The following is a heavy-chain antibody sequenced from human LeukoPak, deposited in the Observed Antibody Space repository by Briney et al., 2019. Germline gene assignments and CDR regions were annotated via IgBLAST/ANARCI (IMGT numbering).Heavy chain of an antibody. CDR2: IYHSGST. D-gene: IGHD6-6*01. J-gene: IGHJ5*02. Sequence: PSETLSLTCTVSGGSISSGGYYWSWIRQPPGEGLEWIGYIYHSGSTYYNPSLKSRVTISVDRSKNQFSLKLSSVTAADTAVYYCARDQLLMGWFDPWGQGTLVTVSS. CDR3: ARDQLLMGWFDP. CDR1: GGSISSGGYY. V-gene: IGHV4-30-2*01.